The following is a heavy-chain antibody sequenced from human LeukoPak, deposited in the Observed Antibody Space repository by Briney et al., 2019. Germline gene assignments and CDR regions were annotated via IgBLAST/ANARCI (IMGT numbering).Heavy chain of an antibody. Sequence: ASVKVSCKASGYTFTGYYMHWVRQAPGQGLEWMGWINPNSGGTNYAQKLQGRVTMTTDTSTSTAYMELRSLRSDDTAVYYCARGIRSRGIAAASPYNWFDPWGQGTLVTVSS. J-gene: IGHJ5*02. D-gene: IGHD6-13*01. CDR1: GYTFTGYY. CDR3: ARGIRSRGIAAASPYNWFDP. CDR2: INPNSGGT. V-gene: IGHV1-2*02.